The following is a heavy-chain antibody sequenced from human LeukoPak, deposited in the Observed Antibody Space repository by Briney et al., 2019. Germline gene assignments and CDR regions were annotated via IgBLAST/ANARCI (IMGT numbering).Heavy chain of an antibody. CDR3: ARDPATLSRYYYYGMDV. D-gene: IGHD2-15*01. CDR2: IYYSGST. CDR1: GGSISSYH. Sequence: PSETLSLTCTVSGGSISSYHWSWIRQPPGKGLEWIGSIYYSGSTYYNPSLKSRVTISVDTSKNQFSLKLSSVTAADTAVYYCARDPATLSRYYYYGMDVWGQGTTVTVSS. V-gene: IGHV4-39*07. J-gene: IGHJ6*02.